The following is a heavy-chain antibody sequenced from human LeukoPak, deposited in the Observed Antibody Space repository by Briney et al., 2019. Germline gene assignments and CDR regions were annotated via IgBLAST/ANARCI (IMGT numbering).Heavy chain of an antibody. D-gene: IGHD4-17*01. CDR2: INAGNGNT. V-gene: IGHV1-3*01. CDR1: GYTFTSYA. Sequence: ASVKVSCKASGYTFTSYAMHWVRQAPGQRLEWMGWINAGNGNTKYSQKFQGRVTIIRDTSASTAYMELSSLRSEDTAVYYCARDQGYGDYVTDYWGQGTLVTVSS. J-gene: IGHJ4*02. CDR3: ARDQGYGDYVTDY.